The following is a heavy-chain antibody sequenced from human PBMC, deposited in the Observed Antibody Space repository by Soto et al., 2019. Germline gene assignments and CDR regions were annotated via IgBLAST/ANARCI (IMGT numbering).Heavy chain of an antibody. CDR2: INPASGST. Sequence: QVQLVQSGAEVKKPGASVKLSCRTSGYTFTHYYIHWVRQAPGQGLEWLAIINPASGSTNYAQDFQGKATLTIGSSTTTVYMELRGRRGGDTALFYCARDLAAGDYWGQGTLVTVSS. V-gene: IGHV1-46*01. D-gene: IGHD6-13*01. CDR1: GYTFTHYY. J-gene: IGHJ4*02. CDR3: ARDLAAGDY.